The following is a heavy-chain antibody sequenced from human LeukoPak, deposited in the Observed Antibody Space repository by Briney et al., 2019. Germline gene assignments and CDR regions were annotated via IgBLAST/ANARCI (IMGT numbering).Heavy chain of an antibody. CDR2: INHSGST. CDR3: ARHMAPLTISL. J-gene: IGHJ4*02. CDR1: GGSFSGYY. V-gene: IGHV4-34*01. D-gene: IGHD5-12*01. Sequence: SETLSLTCAVYGGSFSGYYWSWIRQPPGKGLEWIGEINHSGSTNYNPSLKSRVTISVDTSKNQFSLKLSSVTAADTAVYYCARHMAPLTISLWGQGTLVTVSS.